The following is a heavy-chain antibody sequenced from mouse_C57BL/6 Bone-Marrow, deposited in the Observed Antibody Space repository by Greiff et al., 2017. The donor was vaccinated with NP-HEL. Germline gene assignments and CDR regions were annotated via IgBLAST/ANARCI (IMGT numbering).Heavy chain of an antibody. CDR1: GYTFTSYW. V-gene: IGHV1-55*01. J-gene: IGHJ4*01. Sequence: VQLQQPGTELVKPGTSVKLSCKSSGYTFTSYWMHWVKQRPGQGLEWIGDIYPGSGSTNYNEKFKSKATLTVDTSSSTAYMQLSSLTSEDSAVYYCAREEWLPYFYYAMDYWGQGTSVTVSS. D-gene: IGHD2-2*01. CDR2: IYPGSGST. CDR3: AREEWLPYFYYAMDY.